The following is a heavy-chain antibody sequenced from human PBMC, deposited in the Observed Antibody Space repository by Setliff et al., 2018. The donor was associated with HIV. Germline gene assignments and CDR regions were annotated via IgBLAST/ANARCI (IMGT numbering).Heavy chain of an antibody. CDR2: INPSGGST. V-gene: IGHV1-46*01. CDR3: ARDHMSVGAWVGATSRGLFQH. D-gene: IGHD1-26*01. Sequence: ASVKVPCKASGYTFITYYMHWVRQAPGQGLEWMGIINPSGGSTNYAQKFQGRVTMTRDTSTSTVYMELSSLRSEDTAVYYCARDHMSVGAWVGATSRGLFQHWGQGTLVTVSS. CDR1: GYTFITYY. J-gene: IGHJ1*01.